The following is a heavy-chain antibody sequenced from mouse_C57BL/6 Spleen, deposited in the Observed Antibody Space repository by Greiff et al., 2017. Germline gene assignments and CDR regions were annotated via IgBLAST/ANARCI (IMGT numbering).Heavy chain of an antibody. Sequence: QVQLQQPGAELVMPGASVKLSCKASGYTFTSYWMHWVKQRPGQGLEWIGEIDPSDSYTNYNQKFKGKSTLTVDKSSSTAYMQLSSLTSEDSAVYYCARREDMGYGNSGFAYWGQGTLVTVSA. J-gene: IGHJ3*01. CDR2: IDPSDSYT. CDR3: ARREDMGYGNSGFAY. D-gene: IGHD2-1*01. V-gene: IGHV1-69*01. CDR1: GYTFTSYW.